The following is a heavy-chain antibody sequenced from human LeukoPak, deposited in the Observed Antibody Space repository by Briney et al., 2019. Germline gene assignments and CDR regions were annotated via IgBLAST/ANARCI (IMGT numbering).Heavy chain of an antibody. CDR1: GFTFSSYN. V-gene: IGHV3-21*01. D-gene: IGHD3-22*01. J-gene: IGHJ4*02. Sequence: GGSLRLSCAASGFTFSSYNMNWGRQAPGKGLEWVSSISSSSSYIYYADSVKGRFTISRDNAKNSLYLQMNSLRAEDTAVYYCARERYYYDSSGFDYWGQGTLVTVSS. CDR3: ARERYYYDSSGFDY. CDR2: ISSSSSYI.